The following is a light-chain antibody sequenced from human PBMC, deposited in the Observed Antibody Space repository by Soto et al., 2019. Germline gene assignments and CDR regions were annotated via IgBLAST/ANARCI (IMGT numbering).Light chain of an antibody. CDR3: SSYTSRSTLDV. J-gene: IGLJ1*01. V-gene: IGLV2-14*01. CDR1: SSDIGGYNY. Sequence: QSVLTQPASVSGSPGQSITVSCTGTSSDIGGYNYVSWYQQHPDKAPKLMVYEVTNRPSGGSDRFPGSKSGNTASLTISGLQADDEGYYYCSSYTSRSTLDVFGAGTKLTVL. CDR2: EVT.